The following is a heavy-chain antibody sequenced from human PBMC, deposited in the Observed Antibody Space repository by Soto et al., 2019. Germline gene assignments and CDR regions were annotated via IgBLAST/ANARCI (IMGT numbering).Heavy chain of an antibody. Sequence: SANVSRKASVGTYSRYAISWGRLAPGQGLEWMGGIIPIFGTANYAQKFQGRVTITADESTSTAYMELSSLRSEDTAVYYCAIRLGYCSGGSCYSAGDYFDYWGQGTLVTVSS. CDR1: VGTYSRYA. D-gene: IGHD2-15*01. J-gene: IGHJ4*02. V-gene: IGHV1-69*01. CDR2: IIPIFGTA. CDR3: AIRLGYCSGGSCYSAGDYFDY.